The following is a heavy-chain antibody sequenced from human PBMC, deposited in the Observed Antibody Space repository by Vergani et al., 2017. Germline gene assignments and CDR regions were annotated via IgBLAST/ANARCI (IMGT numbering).Heavy chain of an antibody. D-gene: IGHD2-21*01. V-gene: IGHV4-4*07. CDR3: ARGNCGVNCPKYNWLAP. J-gene: IGHJ5*02. Sequence: QVNLQESGPGVVKPSDTLSLTCTVSGGSMSDFYWTWIRQPAGRGLEWIGRIYPNGNGNYNESLRSRLTMSIDTSRSQFSLSLSSVTAADTAVYYCARGNCGVNCPKYNWLAPWGRGILVTVSS. CDR1: GGSMSDFY. CDR2: IYPNGNG.